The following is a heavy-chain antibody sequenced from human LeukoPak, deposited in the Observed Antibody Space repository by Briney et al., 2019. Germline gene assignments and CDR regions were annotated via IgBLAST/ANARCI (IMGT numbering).Heavy chain of an antibody. J-gene: IGHJ6*03. D-gene: IGHD2-2*02. CDR2: MNPNSGNT. Sequence: ASVKVSCKASGYTFTSYDIHWVRQATGQGLEWMGWMNPNSGNTGYAQKFQGRVTMTRNTSITTAYMELSSLRSEDTAVYYCARRKTDIVIVPAAISGTAKSRPIMDVWGKGTTVTVSS. V-gene: IGHV1-8*01. CDR3: ARRKTDIVIVPAAISGTAKSRPIMDV. CDR1: GYTFTSYD.